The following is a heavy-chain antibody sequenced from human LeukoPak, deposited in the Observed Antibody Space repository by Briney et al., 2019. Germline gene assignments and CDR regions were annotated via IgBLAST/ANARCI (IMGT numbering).Heavy chain of an antibody. Sequence: AGGSLRLSCAASGFTFSSYEMNWVRQAPGKGLEWVSYISSSGSTIYYADSVKGRFTISRDNAKNSLYLQMNSLRAEDSALYYCARGRHTFIAVDYFDYWGQGTLVTVS. J-gene: IGHJ4*02. V-gene: IGHV3-48*03. D-gene: IGHD6-19*01. CDR2: ISSSGSTI. CDR1: GFTFSSYE. CDR3: ARGRHTFIAVDYFDY.